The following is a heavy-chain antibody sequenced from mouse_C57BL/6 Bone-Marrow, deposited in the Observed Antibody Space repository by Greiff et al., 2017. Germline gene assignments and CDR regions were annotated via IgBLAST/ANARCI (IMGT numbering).Heavy chain of an antibody. CDR1: GLNIKDDY. CDR2: IDPENGDT. V-gene: IGHV14-4*01. J-gene: IGHJ3*01. Sequence: VQLQQSGAELVRPGASVKLSCTASGLNIKDDYMHWVKQRPEQGLEWIGWIDPENGDTEYASKFQGKATITADTPSNPAYQQLSSLTEENAAVYCCTTGLPAWFAYWGQGTLVTVSA. CDR3: TTGLPAWFAY.